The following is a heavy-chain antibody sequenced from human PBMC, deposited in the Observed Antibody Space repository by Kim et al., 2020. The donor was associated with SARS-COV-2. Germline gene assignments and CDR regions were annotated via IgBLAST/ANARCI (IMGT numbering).Heavy chain of an antibody. D-gene: IGHD3-22*01. V-gene: IGHV1-3*01. J-gene: IGHJ4*02. CDR3: ARGRDSSGCLDY. Sequence: YSQRFQGRVTITRDTSASTAYMELSSLRSEDTAVYYCARGRDSSGCLDYWGQGTLVTVSS.